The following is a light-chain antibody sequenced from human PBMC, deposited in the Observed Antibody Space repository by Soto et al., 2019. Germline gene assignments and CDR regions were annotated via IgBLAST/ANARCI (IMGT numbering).Light chain of an antibody. CDR2: WAS. V-gene: IGKV4-1*01. CDR1: QSVLYSSNNKNY. J-gene: IGKJ1*01. CDR3: QQYYSTPQT. Sequence: DIVMTQSPDSLAVSLGERATINCKSSQSVLYSSNNKNYLAWYQQKPGQPPKLLIYWASTRESGVPDRVSGSGAGTHFTLTISSLQAEDVAVYYCQQYYSTPQTFGQGTKVEIK.